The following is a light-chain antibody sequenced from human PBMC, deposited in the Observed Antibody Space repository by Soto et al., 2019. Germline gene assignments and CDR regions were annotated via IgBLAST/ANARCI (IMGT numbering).Light chain of an antibody. V-gene: IGKV3-15*01. CDR3: QQYNNWPPRT. CDR1: HSVSSS. J-gene: IGKJ4*01. CDR2: GAS. Sequence: EVVMTQSPSTVSLSPLDRTTLSSRARHSVSSSLAWYQQKPGQAPRLLISGASTRAAGIPARFSGSGSETEFTLTISSLQSEDFAVYYCQQYNNWPPRTFGGGTKVDIK.